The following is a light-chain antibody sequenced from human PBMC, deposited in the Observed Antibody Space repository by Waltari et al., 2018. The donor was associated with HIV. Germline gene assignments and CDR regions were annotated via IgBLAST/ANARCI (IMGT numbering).Light chain of an antibody. V-gene: IGLV1-44*01. CDR1: SSNIGTNT. Sequence: QSVLPQPPSASGTPGPRGTIPCSGSSSNIGTNTVHWYQHLPGSAPKLLIYSNNQRPAGVPDRFSASKSGTSASLAISGLRSEDEAEYYCAAWDENLNGLFGGGTKLTVL. J-gene: IGLJ3*02. CDR2: SNN. CDR3: AAWDENLNGL.